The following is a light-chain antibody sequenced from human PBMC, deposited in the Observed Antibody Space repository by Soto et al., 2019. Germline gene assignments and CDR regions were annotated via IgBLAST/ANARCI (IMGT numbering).Light chain of an antibody. V-gene: IGLV1-47*01. J-gene: IGLJ1*01. CDR3: AAWDDSLSGRYV. Sequence: QTVVTQPPSASGTPGQRVTISCSGSSSNIGSNYVYWYQQLPGTAPKLLIYRNNQRPSGVPDRFSGSKSGTSASLAISGLRSEDEADYSCAAWDDSLSGRYVFGTGTKLTV. CDR1: SSNIGSNY. CDR2: RNN.